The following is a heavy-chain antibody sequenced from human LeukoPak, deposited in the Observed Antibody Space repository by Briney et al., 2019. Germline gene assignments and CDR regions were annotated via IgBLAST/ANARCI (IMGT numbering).Heavy chain of an antibody. J-gene: IGHJ4*02. CDR1: GFTFSSYS. V-gene: IGHV3-48*01. D-gene: IGHD3-22*01. CDR2: ISSSSSTI. Sequence: GGSLRLSCAASGFTFSSYSMSWVRQAPGKGLEWFSYISSSSSTIYYADSVKGRFTISRDNAKNSLYLQMNSLRAEDTAVYYCARDDSSGFSPVDYWGQGTLVTVSS. CDR3: ARDDSSGFSPVDY.